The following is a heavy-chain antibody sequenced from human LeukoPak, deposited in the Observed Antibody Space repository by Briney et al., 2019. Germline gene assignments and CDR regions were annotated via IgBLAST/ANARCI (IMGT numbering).Heavy chain of an antibody. CDR3: AKLIAVAGTGFDY. J-gene: IGHJ4*02. D-gene: IGHD6-19*01. Sequence: GGSLRLSCAASGFTFSSYAMSWVRQAPGEGPEWVSAISGSGGSTYYADSVKGRFTISRDNSKNTLYLQMNSLRAEDTAVYYCAKLIAVAGTGFDYWGQGTLVTVSS. V-gene: IGHV3-23*01. CDR2: ISGSGGST. CDR1: GFTFSSYA.